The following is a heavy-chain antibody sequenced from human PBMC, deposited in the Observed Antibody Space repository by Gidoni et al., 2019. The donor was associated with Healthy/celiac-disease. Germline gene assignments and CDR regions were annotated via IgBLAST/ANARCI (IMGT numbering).Heavy chain of an antibody. J-gene: IGHJ6*02. CDR2: IRSKAYGGTT. CDR1: GFTFGDYA. D-gene: IGHD1-1*01. CDR3: TRVEGYSDYYYGMDV. V-gene: IGHV3-49*04. Sequence: EVQLVESGGGLVQPGRSLRLSCTASGFTFGDYAMSWVRQAPGKGLEWVGFIRSKAYGGTTEYAASVKGRFTISRDDSKSIAYLQMNSLKTEDTAVYYCTRVEGYSDYYYGMDVWGQGTTVTVSS.